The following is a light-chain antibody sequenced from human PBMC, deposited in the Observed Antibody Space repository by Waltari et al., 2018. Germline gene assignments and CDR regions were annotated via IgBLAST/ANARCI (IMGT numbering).Light chain of an antibody. CDR1: SAINVGDFI. CDR3: MFWPNNVWV. V-gene: IGLV5-37*01. CDR2: YKSDSEK. J-gene: IGLJ3*02. Sequence: QPVLTQPPSSSASPGDSARPTCTLPSAINVGDFIIYWYQQKPGSPPRFLLYYKSDSEKAQGSGVPSRFSGSKDASANAGILVISGLQSEDEADYYCMFWPNNVWVFGGGTKLTVL.